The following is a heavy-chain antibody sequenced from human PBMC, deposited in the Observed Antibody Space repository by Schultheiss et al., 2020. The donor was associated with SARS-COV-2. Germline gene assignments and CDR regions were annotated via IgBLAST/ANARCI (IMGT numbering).Heavy chain of an antibody. CDR3: ARRNSGSDPTFDY. V-gene: IGHV3-11*06. Sequence: GGSLRLSCAASGFTFSDYYMSWIRQAPGKGLEWVSYISSSSSYTNYADSVKGRFTISRDNAKNSLYLQMNSLRAEDTAVYYCARRNSGSDPTFDYWGQGTLVTVSS. CDR2: ISSSSSYT. J-gene: IGHJ4*02. D-gene: IGHD1-26*01. CDR1: GFTFSDYY.